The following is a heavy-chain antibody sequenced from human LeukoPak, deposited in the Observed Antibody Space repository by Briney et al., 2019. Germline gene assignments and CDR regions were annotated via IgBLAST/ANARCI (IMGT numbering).Heavy chain of an antibody. CDR2: IIPILGIA. CDR1: GGTFSSYA. V-gene: IGHV1-69*04. D-gene: IGHD2-2*01. CDR3: ARELNCSSTSCRDLYYFDY. Sequence: ASVKVSCKASGGTFSSYAISWVRQAPGQGLEWMGRIIPILGIANYAQKFQGRVTITADKSTSTAYMELSSLRSEDTAVYYCARELNCSSTSCRDLYYFDYWGQGTLVTVSS. J-gene: IGHJ4*02.